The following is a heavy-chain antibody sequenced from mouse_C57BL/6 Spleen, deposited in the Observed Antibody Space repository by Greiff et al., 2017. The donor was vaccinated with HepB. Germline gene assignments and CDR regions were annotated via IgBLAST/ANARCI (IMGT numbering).Heavy chain of an antibody. V-gene: IGHV14-1*01. D-gene: IGHD2-1*01. Sequence: VQLQQSGAELVRPGASVKLSCTASGFNIKDYYMHWVKQRPEQGLEWIGRIDPEDGDTEYAPKFQGKATMPAGTSSNTAYLQLSSLTSEDTAVYYCIIYYGNYDYWGQGTTLTVSS. CDR2: IDPEDGDT. CDR1: GFNIKDYY. CDR3: IIYYGNYDY. J-gene: IGHJ2*01.